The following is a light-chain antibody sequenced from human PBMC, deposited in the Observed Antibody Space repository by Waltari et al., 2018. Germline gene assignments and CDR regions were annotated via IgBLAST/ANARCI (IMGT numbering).Light chain of an antibody. Sequence: QSALTQPASVSGSPGQSITISCTAVNSNVDILHLVSWYQHHPGRNPRLLIYVISQRPSGISTRFSVSNSGNTASLTISGLQPEDEADYFCCSFAGYGIYVFGSGTQVSVL. J-gene: IGLJ1*01. CDR1: NSNVDILHL. CDR3: CSFAGYGIYV. V-gene: IGLV2-23*02. CDR2: VIS.